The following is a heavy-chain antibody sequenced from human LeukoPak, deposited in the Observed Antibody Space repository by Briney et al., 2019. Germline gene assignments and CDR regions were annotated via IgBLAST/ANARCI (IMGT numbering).Heavy chain of an antibody. CDR3: AKDRGGFFGSGTSYYFYGMDV. D-gene: IGHD3-10*01. Sequence: GGSLRLSCATSGFTFGHYAMHWVRQAPGKGLEWVSVISGEGDGTHYIDSVKGRFSISRDQSRNSLHLQMDTLRAEDTAVYYCAKDRGGFFGSGTSYYFYGMDVWGQGTTVTVSS. V-gene: IGHV3-43*02. CDR2: ISGEGDGT. CDR1: GFTFGHYA. J-gene: IGHJ6*02.